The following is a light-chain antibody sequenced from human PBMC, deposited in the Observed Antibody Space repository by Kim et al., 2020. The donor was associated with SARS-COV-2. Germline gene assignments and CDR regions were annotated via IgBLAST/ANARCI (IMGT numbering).Light chain of an antibody. CDR2: GTS. V-gene: IGKV3-20*01. J-gene: IGKJ2*01. CDR3: QQYDGSPPYT. CDR1: ESVSSGN. Sequence: SPGQGATLSCRASESVSSGNLAWYQQKPGQAPRLLIYGTSSRATGIPDRFSGGGSGTDFTLTISRLEPEDFAVYYCQQYDGSPPYTFGQGTKLEI.